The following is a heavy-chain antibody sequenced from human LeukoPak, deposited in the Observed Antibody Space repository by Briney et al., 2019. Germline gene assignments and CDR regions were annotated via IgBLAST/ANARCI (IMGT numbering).Heavy chain of an antibody. D-gene: IGHD6-13*01. Sequence: GGSLRLSCAASGFTFSSYPMTWVRQAPGKGLEWVSVVSGSGGSTYYADSVKGRFAISRDNSKNTLYLQMNSLRAEDTAVYYCARETAAGFDYWGQGTLVTVSS. J-gene: IGHJ4*02. CDR2: VSGSGGST. CDR1: GFTFSSYP. CDR3: ARETAAGFDY. V-gene: IGHV3-23*01.